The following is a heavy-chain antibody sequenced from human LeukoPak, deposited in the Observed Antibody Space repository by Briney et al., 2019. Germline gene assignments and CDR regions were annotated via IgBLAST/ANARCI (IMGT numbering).Heavy chain of an antibody. V-gene: IGHV3-30*03. J-gene: IGHJ4*02. CDR2: ISYDGSNK. CDR1: GFTFSSYG. D-gene: IGHD3-22*01. CDR3: AYDSSGPKEDFDY. Sequence: GGSLRLSCAASGFTFSSYGMHWVRQAPGKGLEWVAVISYDGSNKYYADSEKGRFTISRDNSKNTLYLQMNSLRAEDTAVYYCAYDSSGPKEDFDYWGQGTLVTVSS.